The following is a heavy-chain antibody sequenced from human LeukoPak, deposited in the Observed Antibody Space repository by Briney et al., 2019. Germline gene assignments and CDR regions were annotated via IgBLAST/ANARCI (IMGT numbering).Heavy chain of an antibody. CDR2: IDPNSGGT. D-gene: IGHD2-2*01. J-gene: IGHJ3*02. CDR1: GYTFADYY. CDR3: ARAIVVVPAAQDAFDI. V-gene: IGHV1-2*02. Sequence: EASVKVSCKASGYTFADYYIHWVRQAPGQGLEWMGWIDPNSGGTNYAQKFQGRVTMTRDTSISTAYMELSRLRSDDTAVYYCARAIVVVPAAQDAFDIWGQGTMVTVSS.